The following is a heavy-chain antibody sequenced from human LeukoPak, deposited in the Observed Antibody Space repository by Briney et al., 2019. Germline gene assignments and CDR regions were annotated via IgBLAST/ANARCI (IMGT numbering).Heavy chain of an antibody. V-gene: IGHV3-9*01. CDR3: AKDPDIRDLSYFDY. J-gene: IGHJ4*02. CDR2: ISWNSGSI. Sequence: GGSLRLSCAASGFTFDDYAMHWVRQAPGKGLEWVSGISWNSGSIGYADSVKGRFTISRDNAKNSLYLQMNSLRAEDTALYYCAKDPDIRDLSYFDYWGQGTLVTVSS. CDR1: GFTFDDYA. D-gene: IGHD5-24*01.